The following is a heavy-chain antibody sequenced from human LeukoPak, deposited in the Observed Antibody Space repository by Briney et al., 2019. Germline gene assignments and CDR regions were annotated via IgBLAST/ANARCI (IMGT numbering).Heavy chain of an antibody. CDR1: GFTFSTSW. Sequence: TGGSLRLSCAASGFTFSTSWMHWVRQAPGKGLVWVSRMNSDGSTTNYADSVQGRFTVSRDNSKNTLYLQMNSLRAEDTAVYYCARCRDSVSYNLLGYWGQGSLVTVSS. V-gene: IGHV3-74*01. J-gene: IGHJ1*01. CDR3: ARCRDSVSYNLLGY. D-gene: IGHD1-26*01. CDR2: MNSDGSTT.